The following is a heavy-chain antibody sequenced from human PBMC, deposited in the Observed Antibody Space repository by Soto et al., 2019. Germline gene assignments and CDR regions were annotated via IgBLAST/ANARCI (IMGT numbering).Heavy chain of an antibody. J-gene: IGHJ4*02. D-gene: IGHD5-12*01. V-gene: IGHV3-64*01. CDR1: GYIFSTYA. CDR3: ARAPGYSGYDALDH. Sequence: GGSLRLSCAASGYIFSTYAIHWVRQAPGKALEYVAVINSNGGSTFYAKSVQNRFTISRDNSNNMAFLQMDSLRVDDTAVYYCARAPGYSGYDALDHWGQGTLVTVSS. CDR2: INSNGGST.